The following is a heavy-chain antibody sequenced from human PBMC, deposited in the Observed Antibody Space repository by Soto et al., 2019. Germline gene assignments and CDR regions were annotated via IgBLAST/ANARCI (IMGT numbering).Heavy chain of an antibody. CDR3: TIDALYGMDV. V-gene: IGHV3-48*03. CDR2: ISSSGSTI. CDR1: GFTFSSYE. J-gene: IGHJ6*02. Sequence: GGSLRLSCAASGFTFSSYEMNWVRQAPGKGLEWVSYISSSGSTIYYADSVKGRFTISRDNAKNSLYLQMNSLRAEDTAVYYCTIDALYGMDVWGQGTTVTAP.